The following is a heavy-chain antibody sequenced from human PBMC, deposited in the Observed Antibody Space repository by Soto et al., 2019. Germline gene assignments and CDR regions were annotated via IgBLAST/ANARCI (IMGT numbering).Heavy chain of an antibody. CDR2: INPSGGST. J-gene: IGHJ6*02. CDR1: GYTFTSYY. V-gene: IGHV1-46*01. D-gene: IGHD3-22*01. CDR3: AREVEPSDYYDSSGHLRVYGMDV. Sequence: ASVKVSCKASGYTFTSYYMHWVRQAPGQGLEWMGIINPSGGSTSYAQKFQGRVTMTRDTSTSTVYMELSSLRSEDTAVYYCAREVEPSDYYDSSGHLRVYGMDVWGQGTTVTVSS.